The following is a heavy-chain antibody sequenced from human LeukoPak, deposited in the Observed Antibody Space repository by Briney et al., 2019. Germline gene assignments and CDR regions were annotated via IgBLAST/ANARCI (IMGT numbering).Heavy chain of an antibody. CDR3: ARGSKWLRSPLDY. Sequence: GGSLRLSCAASGFTFSSYAMSWVRQAPGKGLEWVSAISGSGGSTYYADSVKGRFTISRHNSKNTLYLQVNSLRAEDTAVYYRARGSKWLRSPLDYWGQGTLVTVSS. CDR1: GFTFSSYA. D-gene: IGHD5-12*01. J-gene: IGHJ4*02. V-gene: IGHV3-23*01. CDR2: ISGSGGST.